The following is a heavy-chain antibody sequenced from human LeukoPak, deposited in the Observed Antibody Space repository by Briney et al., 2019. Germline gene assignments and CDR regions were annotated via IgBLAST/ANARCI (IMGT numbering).Heavy chain of an antibody. D-gene: IGHD2-2*02. CDR1: GYTFTGYY. CDR2: INPNSGGT. CDR3: ARDRGQLLLYDAG. Sequence: ASVKVSCKASGYTFTGYYMHWVRRAPGHGLEWMGWINPNSGGTNYAQKFQGRVTMTRDTSISTAYMELSRLRSDDTAVYYCARDRGQLLLYDAGWGQGTLVTVSS. V-gene: IGHV1-2*02. J-gene: IGHJ4*02.